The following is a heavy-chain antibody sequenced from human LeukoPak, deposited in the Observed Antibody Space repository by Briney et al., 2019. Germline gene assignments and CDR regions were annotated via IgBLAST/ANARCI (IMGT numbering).Heavy chain of an antibody. V-gene: IGHV3-21*01. CDR3: ARASSSSVRFDY. CDR1: GFTFSSYS. CDR2: ISSSSSYI. D-gene: IGHD6-6*01. Sequence: GGSLRLSCAASGFTFSSYSMNWVRQAPGKGLEWVSSISSSSSYIYYADSVKVRFTISRDNAKNSLYLQMNSLRAEDTAVYYCARASSSSVRFDYWGQGTLVTVSS. J-gene: IGHJ4*02.